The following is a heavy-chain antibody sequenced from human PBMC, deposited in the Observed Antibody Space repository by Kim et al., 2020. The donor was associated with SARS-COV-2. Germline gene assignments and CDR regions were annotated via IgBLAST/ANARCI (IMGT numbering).Heavy chain of an antibody. J-gene: IGHJ4*02. CDR3: ARCWYSSSWELDY. D-gene: IGHD6-13*01. V-gene: IGHV1-3*01. Sequence: YAQKFQGRVTITRDTSASTAYMELSSLRSEDTAVYYCARCWYSSSWELDYWGQGTLVTVSS.